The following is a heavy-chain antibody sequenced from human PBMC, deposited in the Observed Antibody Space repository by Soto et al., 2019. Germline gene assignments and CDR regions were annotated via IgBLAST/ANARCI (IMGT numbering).Heavy chain of an antibody. CDR3: ARDTRINCLYP. J-gene: IGHJ5*02. V-gene: IGHV3-74*01. Sequence: WGSLRLSSAASGFTFRNYWMHWVRQAPGKGLVWVSCVDNDGSSATYADPVKGRFTISRDNAKNSLYLQMNSLRAAATAVYYCARDTRINCLYPWGQGTLVPVSS. CDR1: GFTFRNYW. CDR2: VDNDGSSA.